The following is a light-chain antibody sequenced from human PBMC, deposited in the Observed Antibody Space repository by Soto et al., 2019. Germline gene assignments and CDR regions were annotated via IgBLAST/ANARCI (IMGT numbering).Light chain of an antibody. CDR3: QQSYSTPPT. V-gene: IGKV1-39*01. CDR2: AAS. Sequence: DIQMTQSPSSLCASVGDRVTITCQASQDISNYLNWYQXKPGKAXKXLIYAASSLQSGVPSRFSGSGSGTDLTLTISSLQPEDFATYYCQQSYSTPPTFGQGTRLEIK. J-gene: IGKJ5*01. CDR1: QDISNY.